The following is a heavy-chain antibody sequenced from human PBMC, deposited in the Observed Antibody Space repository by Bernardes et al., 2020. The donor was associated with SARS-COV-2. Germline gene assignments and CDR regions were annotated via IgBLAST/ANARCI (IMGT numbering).Heavy chain of an antibody. CDR3: AREIVVVPAAMFGKGLYYYYYGMDV. Sequence: SETLSLTCTVSGGSISSYYWSWIRQPAGKGLEWIGRIYTSGSTNYNPSLKSRVTMSVDTSKNQFSLKLSSVTAADTAVYYCAREIVVVPAAMFGKGLYYYYYGMDVWGQGTTVTVSS. J-gene: IGHJ6*02. CDR2: IYTSGST. CDR1: GGSISSYY. D-gene: IGHD2-2*01. V-gene: IGHV4-4*07.